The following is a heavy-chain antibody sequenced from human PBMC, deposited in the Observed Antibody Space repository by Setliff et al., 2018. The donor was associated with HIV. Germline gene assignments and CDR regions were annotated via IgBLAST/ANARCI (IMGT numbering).Heavy chain of an antibody. CDR1: GGSISSNSYY. Sequence: PSETLSLTCTVSGGSISSNSYYWGWIRQPPGKGLEWIGSIYHSGRTYYNPSLKSRVIMSVDTSRNQFSLKLSSVTAADTAVYYCARGHDNKYYYFYYMDVWGKGTTVTVSS. D-gene: IGHD3-9*01. CDR2: IYHSGRT. J-gene: IGHJ6*03. CDR3: ARGHDNKYYYFYYMDV. V-gene: IGHV4-39*07.